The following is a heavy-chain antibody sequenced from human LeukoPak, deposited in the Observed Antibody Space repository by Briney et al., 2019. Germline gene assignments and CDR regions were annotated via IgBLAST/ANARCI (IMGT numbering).Heavy chain of an antibody. CDR1: GYTCTNYW. D-gene: IGHD1-26*01. V-gene: IGHV5-51*01. CDR3: ARSVSGSYPTFDY. CDR2: IYPGDSDT. J-gene: IGHJ4*02. Sequence: GESLKISCKASGYTCTNYWIGWVRQMPGKGLEWMGIIYPGDSDTRYSPSFQGQVTISADKSITTAYLQWSGLKASDTAMYYCARSVSGSYPTFDYWGQGTLVTVSS.